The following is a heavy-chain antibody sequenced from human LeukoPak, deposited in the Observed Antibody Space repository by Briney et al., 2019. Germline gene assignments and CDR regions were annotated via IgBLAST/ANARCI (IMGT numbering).Heavy chain of an antibody. D-gene: IGHD6-25*01. CDR1: GGSISRNDYY. J-gene: IGHJ5*02. CDR3: AMKAARWFDP. Sequence: PSQTLSLTCTVSGGSISRNDYYWSWIRQPPEKGLEWIGYIYYSGSTNYNPSLKSRVTISVDTSKNQFSLKVSSVTAADTAVYYCAMKAARWFDPWGQGTLVTVSS. CDR2: IYYSGST. V-gene: IGHV4-61*08.